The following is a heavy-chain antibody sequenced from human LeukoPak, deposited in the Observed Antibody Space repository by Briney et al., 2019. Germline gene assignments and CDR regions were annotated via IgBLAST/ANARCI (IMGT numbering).Heavy chain of an antibody. CDR3: AKVRGGGYYFDY. J-gene: IGHJ4*02. CDR1: GFTFNIYG. V-gene: IGHV3-30*02. D-gene: IGHD3-10*01. Sequence: PGGSLRLSCGTSGFTFNIYGIHWVRQAPGKGLEWVAFERPTGGDKYYADSVKGRFTISRDNSKNTLYLQMNSLRAEDTAVYYCAKVRGGGYYFDYWGQGTLVTVSS. CDR2: ERPTGGDK.